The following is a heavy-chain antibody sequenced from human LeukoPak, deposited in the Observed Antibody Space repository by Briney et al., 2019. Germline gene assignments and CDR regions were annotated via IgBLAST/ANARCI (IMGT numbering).Heavy chain of an antibody. CDR2: ISDSGGST. CDR3: ARVSGEDAFDI. Sequence: GGSLRLSCAASGFTFSNYAMSWVRQAPGKGLEWVSSISDSGGSTYYADSVKGRFTISRDNSKNTLYLQMNSLRAEDTAVYYCARVSGEDAFDIWGQGTMVTVSS. J-gene: IGHJ3*02. V-gene: IGHV3-23*01. CDR1: GFTFSNYA. D-gene: IGHD3-10*01.